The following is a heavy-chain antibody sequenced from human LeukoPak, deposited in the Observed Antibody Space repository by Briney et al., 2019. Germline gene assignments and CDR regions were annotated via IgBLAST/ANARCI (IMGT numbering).Heavy chain of an antibody. D-gene: IGHD2/OR15-2a*01. Sequence: GGSLRLSCAASGFTFSSYWMHWLRQEPRKGLVWVSRISTDGSSRSYAVSVKGRFTISRDNGKNTLYLQMNSLRAEDTAVYYCASYLTSIPSGMDVWGQGATVTVSS. CDR1: GFTFSSYW. CDR2: ISTDGSSR. V-gene: IGHV3-74*01. J-gene: IGHJ6*02. CDR3: ASYLTSIPSGMDV.